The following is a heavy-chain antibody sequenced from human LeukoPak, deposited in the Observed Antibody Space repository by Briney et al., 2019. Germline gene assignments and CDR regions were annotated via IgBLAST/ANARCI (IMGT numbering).Heavy chain of an antibody. CDR2: ISSNGGST. V-gene: IGHV3-64*01. D-gene: IGHD6-19*01. Sequence: GGSLRLSCAASGFTFSSYAMHWVRQAPGKGLEYVSAISSNGGSTYYANSVKGRFTISRDNSKNTLYLQMNSLRAEDTAVYYCAKESGSIAVVPGLTDYWGQGTLVTVSS. CDR3: AKESGSIAVVPGLTDY. J-gene: IGHJ4*02. CDR1: GFTFSSYA.